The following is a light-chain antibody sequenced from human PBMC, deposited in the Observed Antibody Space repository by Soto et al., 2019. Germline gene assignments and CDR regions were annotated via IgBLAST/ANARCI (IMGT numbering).Light chain of an antibody. Sequence: EVVLTQSPATLSLSPGERATLSCRASQSVSRYLAWYQQKPGQAPRLLIYDASNRATGIPARFSGSGSGTGFTLTISSLEPEDFAVYYCQHSSNWPTFGGGTKVEIK. CDR1: QSVSRY. J-gene: IGKJ4*01. CDR2: DAS. CDR3: QHSSNWPT. V-gene: IGKV3-11*01.